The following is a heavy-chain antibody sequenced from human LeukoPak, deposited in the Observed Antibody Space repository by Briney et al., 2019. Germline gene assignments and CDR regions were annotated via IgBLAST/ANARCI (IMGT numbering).Heavy chain of an antibody. Sequence: ASVKVSCKASGYTFTSYYMHWVRQAPGQGLEWMGIINPSGGSTSYAQKFQGRVTMTRDTSTSTVYMELSSLRSEDTAVYYCARDVDRPLNYYDSSGDYGMDVWGQGTTVTVSS. CDR2: INPSGGST. D-gene: IGHD3-22*01. V-gene: IGHV1-46*01. CDR3: ARDVDRPLNYYDSSGDYGMDV. J-gene: IGHJ6*02. CDR1: GYTFTSYY.